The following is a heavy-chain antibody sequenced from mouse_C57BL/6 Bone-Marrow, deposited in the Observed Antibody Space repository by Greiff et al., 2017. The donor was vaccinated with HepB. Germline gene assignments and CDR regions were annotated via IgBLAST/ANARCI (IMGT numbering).Heavy chain of an antibody. D-gene: IGHD1-1*01. V-gene: IGHV10-3*01. J-gene: IGHJ1*03. CDR1: GFTFNTYA. Sequence: EVMLVESGGGLVQPKGSLKLSCAASGFTFNTYAMHWVRQAPGKGLEWVARIRSKSSNYATYYADSVKDRFTISRDDSQSMLYLQMNNLKTEDTAMYYCVRGALYGSSFYWYFDVWGTGTTVTVSS. CDR2: IRSKSSNYAT. CDR3: VRGALYGSSFYWYFDV.